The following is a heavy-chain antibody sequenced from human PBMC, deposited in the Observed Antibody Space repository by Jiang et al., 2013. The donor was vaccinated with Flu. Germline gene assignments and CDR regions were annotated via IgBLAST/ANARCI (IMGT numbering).Heavy chain of an antibody. CDR1: GYNFIAYK. J-gene: IGHJ4*02. D-gene: IGHD3-10*01. CDR3: ARLHPTYFGEDDS. CDR2: ISGYDGKT. Sequence: SGAEVKKPGASVKVSCKTFGYNFIAYKITWVRQAPGQGLEWMGWISGYDGKTDYAQRFQDRVAMTTDTSTSTAYMELRSLRSDDTAFYYCARLHPTYFGEDDSWGQGTLVTVSS. V-gene: IGHV1-18*01.